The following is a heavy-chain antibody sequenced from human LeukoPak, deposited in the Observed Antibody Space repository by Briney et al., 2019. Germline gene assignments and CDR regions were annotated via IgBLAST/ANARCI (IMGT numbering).Heavy chain of an antibody. Sequence: AASVKVSCKASGYTFTGYYMHWVRQAPGQGLEWMGWINPNSGGTNHAQKFQGRVTMTRDTSISTAYMELSRLRSDDTAVYYCARAPAGSGSYLRLDYWGQGTLVTVSS. CDR3: ARAPAGSGSYLRLDY. J-gene: IGHJ4*02. V-gene: IGHV1-2*02. D-gene: IGHD3-10*01. CDR2: INPNSGGT. CDR1: GYTFTGYY.